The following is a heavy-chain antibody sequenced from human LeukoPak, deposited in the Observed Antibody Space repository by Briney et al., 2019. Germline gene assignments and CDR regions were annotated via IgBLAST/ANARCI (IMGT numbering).Heavy chain of an antibody. V-gene: IGHV4-59*01. CDR3: ASETTDSIGHIPH. CDR1: GVSITPYY. D-gene: IGHD3-22*01. CDR2: ISYSGST. J-gene: IGHJ4*02. Sequence: PSETLSLTCSVSGVSITPYYWSWIRQSPGKGLEWIGYISYSGSTDYNPSLKSRVTISLDTSNNQFSLRLTSVIAADTAVYYCASETTDSIGHIPHWGQGTLVTVSS.